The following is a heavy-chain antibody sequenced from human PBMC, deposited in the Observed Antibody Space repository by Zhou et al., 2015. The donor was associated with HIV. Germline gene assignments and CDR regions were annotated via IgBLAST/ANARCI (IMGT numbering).Heavy chain of an antibody. CDR2: IIPIFGTA. D-gene: IGHD2-15*01. V-gene: IGHV1-69*01. CDR3: ARDRNGIVVVVAATFGHNWFDP. CDR1: GGTFSSYA. Sequence: QVQLVQSGAEVKKPGSSVKVSCKASGGTFSSYAISWVRQAPGQGLEWMGGIIPIFGTANYAQKFQGRVTITADESTSTAYMELSSLRSEDTAVYYCARDRNGIVVVVAATFGHNWFDPWGQGTLVTVSS. J-gene: IGHJ5*02.